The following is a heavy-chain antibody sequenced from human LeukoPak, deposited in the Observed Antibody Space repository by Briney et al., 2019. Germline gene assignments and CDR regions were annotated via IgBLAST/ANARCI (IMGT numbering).Heavy chain of an antibody. CDR2: IYTGGDT. Sequence: PGGSLRLSCAASGFTVSSKYVSWVRQAPGKGLEWVSVIYTGGDTYYADSVKGRFTISRDNSKNTLYLQMNTLRAEDTAMYYCARAESSNWYWYFDLWGRGTLVTVSS. CDR3: ARAESSNWYWYFDL. CDR1: GFTVSSKY. D-gene: IGHD6-13*01. J-gene: IGHJ2*01. V-gene: IGHV3-53*01.